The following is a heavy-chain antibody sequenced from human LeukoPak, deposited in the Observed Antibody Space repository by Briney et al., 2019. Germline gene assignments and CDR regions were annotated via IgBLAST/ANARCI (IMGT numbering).Heavy chain of an antibody. Sequence: SQTLSLTCAVSGGSISSGGYSWRWIRQPPGRGLEWIVYIYQSGSTYYNPSHKSPVTISVHSSKTQFSLQLSSVTAADTAVYYCARGGEWFGELEGNWFDPWGQGTLVTVSS. CDR3: ARGGEWFGELEGNWFDP. J-gene: IGHJ5*02. V-gene: IGHV4-30-2*01. CDR1: GGSISSGGYS. CDR2: IYQSGST. D-gene: IGHD3-10*01.